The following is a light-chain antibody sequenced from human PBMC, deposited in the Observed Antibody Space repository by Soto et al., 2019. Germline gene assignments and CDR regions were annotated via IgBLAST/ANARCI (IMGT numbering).Light chain of an antibody. V-gene: IGLV3-21*01. CDR1: DIETKS. CDR2: FDS. J-gene: IGLJ2*01. CDR3: QVWDRPTDLV. Sequence: SYELTQPPSVSVAPGKTAIITCGGNDIETKSVHWYQRKAGQAPVLVMSFDSDRPSGIPERFSGSNSGNTASLTITRAEAGDEADYYCQVWDRPTDLVFGGGTKLTVL.